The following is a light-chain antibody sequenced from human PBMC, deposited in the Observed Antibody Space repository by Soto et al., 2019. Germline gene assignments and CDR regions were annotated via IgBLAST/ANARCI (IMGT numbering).Light chain of an antibody. V-gene: IGLV2-8*01. CDR1: SSDVGNSNH. Sequence: QSALTQPPSASGSPGQSVTISCTGTSSDVGNSNHVSWYQQLPGKAPKLMIYAVNKRPSGVPDRFSGSKSGNTASLTVSGLHLEDEAEYYCSSDAGSNNLVFGGGTKLTVL. CDR3: SSDAGSNNLV. CDR2: AVN. J-gene: IGLJ2*01.